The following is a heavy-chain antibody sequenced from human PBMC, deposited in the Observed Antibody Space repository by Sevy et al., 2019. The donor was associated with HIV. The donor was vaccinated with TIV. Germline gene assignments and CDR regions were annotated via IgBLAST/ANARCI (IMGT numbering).Heavy chain of an antibody. CDR3: AREGAQHIVVVTAVDAFDI. CDR2: ISSSSSTI. D-gene: IGHD2-21*02. Sequence: GGSLRLSCAASGFTFSSYSMNWVRQAPGKGLEWVSYISSSSSTIYYADSVKGGFTTSRDNAKNSLYLQMNSLRDEDTAVYYCAREGAQHIVVVTAVDAFDIWGQGTMVTVSS. J-gene: IGHJ3*02. V-gene: IGHV3-48*02. CDR1: GFTFSSYS.